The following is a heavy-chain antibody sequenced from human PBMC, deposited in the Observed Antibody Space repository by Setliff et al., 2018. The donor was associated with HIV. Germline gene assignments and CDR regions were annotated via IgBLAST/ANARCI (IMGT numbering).Heavy chain of an antibody. CDR1: GDSMINDRYF. V-gene: IGHV4-39*07. J-gene: IGHJ3*02. CDR2: ILHRGTT. Sequence: SETLSLTCAVSGDSMINDRYFWSWFRQAPGKGLEWIGNILHRGTTYYNPSLNGRVTMSVDTSKNQFSLELSSVTAADTAVYYCARDGGTYAIGDAFDIWGQGTMVTVSS. D-gene: IGHD3-16*01. CDR3: ARDGGTYAIGDAFDI.